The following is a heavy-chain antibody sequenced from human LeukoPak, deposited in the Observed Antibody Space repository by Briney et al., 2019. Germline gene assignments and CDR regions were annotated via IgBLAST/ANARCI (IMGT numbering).Heavy chain of an antibody. D-gene: IGHD3-10*01. CDR3: AVTMVRGVSGMDV. V-gene: IGHV4-4*07. CDR2: IYTTGST. Sequence: SETLSLTCTVSGVSISSYYWSWIRQPAGKGLEWIGRIYTTGSTNYNPSLKSRVTMSADTSKNQFSLELTSVTAADTAIYYCAVTMVRGVSGMDVWGQGTTVTVSS. J-gene: IGHJ6*02. CDR1: GVSISSYY.